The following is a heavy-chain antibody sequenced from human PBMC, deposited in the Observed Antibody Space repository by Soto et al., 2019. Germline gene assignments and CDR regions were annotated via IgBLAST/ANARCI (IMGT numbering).Heavy chain of an antibody. Sequence: GGSLRLSWAASGFTFSSYAMSWVRQAAGKGLEWVSVISGSGGSTYYADSVKGRFTISRDSSKNTLYLQMNSLRAEDTGVYYCAKALGTGTTRGYYFYGMDVWGQGTTVTVSS. CDR1: GFTFSSYA. V-gene: IGHV3-23*01. CDR3: AKALGTGTTRGYYFYGMDV. J-gene: IGHJ6*02. D-gene: IGHD1-1*01. CDR2: ISGSGGST.